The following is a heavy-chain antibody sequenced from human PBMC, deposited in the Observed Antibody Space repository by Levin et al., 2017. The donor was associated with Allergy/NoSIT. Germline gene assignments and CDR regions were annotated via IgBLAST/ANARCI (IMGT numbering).Heavy chain of an antibody. CDR2: INSAGSET. D-gene: IGHD5-12*01. V-gene: IGHV3-23*01. CDR3: AKRESYIVATEP. Sequence: GESLKISCAASGFTLRNSAMSWVRQAPGKGLEWVSGINSAGSETYSADSVKGRFTISRDISQNTLYLRMDSLRAEDTAVYFCAKRESYIVATEPWGRGTLVTVSS. J-gene: IGHJ5*02. CDR1: GFTLRNSA.